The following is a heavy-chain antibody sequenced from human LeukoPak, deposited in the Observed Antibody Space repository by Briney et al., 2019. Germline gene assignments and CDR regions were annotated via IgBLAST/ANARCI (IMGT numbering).Heavy chain of an antibody. J-gene: IGHJ5*02. V-gene: IGHV4-59*08. D-gene: IGHD1-26*01. CDR2: IYYSGST. CDR3: ARRLVGATYNWFDP. Sequence: SETLSLTCTVSGGSISSYYWSWIRQPPGKGLEWIGYIYYSGSTNYNPSLKSRVTISVDTSKNQFSLKLSSVTAADTAVYYCARRLVGATYNWFDPWSQGTLVTASS. CDR1: GGSISSYY.